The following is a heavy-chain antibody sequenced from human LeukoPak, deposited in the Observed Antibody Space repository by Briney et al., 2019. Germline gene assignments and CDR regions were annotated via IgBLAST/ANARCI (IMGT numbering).Heavy chain of an antibody. Sequence: ASVKVSCKASGYTFTRYYMHWVRQAPGQGLEWMGWINPNSGGTNYAQKFQGRVTMTKDTSISTAYMELSRLRSDDTAVYYCARAKYSSGWYGRVNWGQGTLVTVSS. CDR2: INPNSGGT. J-gene: IGHJ4*02. V-gene: IGHV1-2*02. D-gene: IGHD6-19*01. CDR3: ARAKYSSGWYGRVN. CDR1: GYTFTRYY.